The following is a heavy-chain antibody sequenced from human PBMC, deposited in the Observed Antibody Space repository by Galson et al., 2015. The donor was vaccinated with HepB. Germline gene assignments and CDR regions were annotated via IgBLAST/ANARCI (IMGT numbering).Heavy chain of an antibody. V-gene: IGHV3-21*01. CDR3: ARDWGKAVADTWWFDP. CDR2: ISSTSDYI. Sequence: SLRLSCAASGFTFSSYNMNWVRQAPGKGPEWVSSISSTSDYIYYADSIKGRFTISRDNAKNSLYLQMNSLRAEDTAVYYCARDWGKAVADTWWFDPWAQGTLVTVSS. J-gene: IGHJ5*02. D-gene: IGHD6-19*01. CDR1: GFTFSSYN.